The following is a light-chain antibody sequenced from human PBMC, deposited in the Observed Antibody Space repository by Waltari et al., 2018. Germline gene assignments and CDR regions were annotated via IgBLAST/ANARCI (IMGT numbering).Light chain of an antibody. CDR3: QQYDNLPIT. Sequence: DIQMTQSPSSLSASVGDRLTITCQASQDIRIYLNWYQQKPGKAPKLLIYDASNLETGVPSRFSGSGSGTDFTFTISSLQPEDIATYYCQQYDNLPITFGQGTRLEIK. J-gene: IGKJ5*01. V-gene: IGKV1-33*01. CDR1: QDIRIY. CDR2: DAS.